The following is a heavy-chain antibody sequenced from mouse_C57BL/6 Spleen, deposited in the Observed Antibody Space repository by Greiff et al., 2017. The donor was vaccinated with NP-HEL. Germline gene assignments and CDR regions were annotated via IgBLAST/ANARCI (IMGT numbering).Heavy chain of an antibody. V-gene: IGHV5-4*01. Sequence: EVKLMESGGGLVKPGGSLKLSCAASGFTFSSYAMSWVRQTPEKRLEWVATISDGGSYTYYPDNVKGRFTISRDNAKNNLYLQMSHLKSEDTAMYYCAREMSNYAMDYWGQGTSVTVSS. CDR2: ISDGGSYT. J-gene: IGHJ4*01. CDR1: GFTFSSYA. CDR3: AREMSNYAMDY. D-gene: IGHD5-1*01.